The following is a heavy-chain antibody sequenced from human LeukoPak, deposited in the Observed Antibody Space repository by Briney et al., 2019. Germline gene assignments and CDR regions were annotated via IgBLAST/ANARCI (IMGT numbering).Heavy chain of an antibody. CDR1: GFTFSSYE. CDR2: ISSSGGTT. Sequence: GGSLRLSCAASGFTFSSYEMNWVRQAPGKGLEWVSYISSSGGTTYYADSVKGRFTISRDNSENTLYLQMNSLRAEDTAVYYCAKDIDYGDYVVSWGQGTLVTVSS. V-gene: IGHV3-23*01. CDR3: AKDIDYGDYVVS. J-gene: IGHJ4*02. D-gene: IGHD4-17*01.